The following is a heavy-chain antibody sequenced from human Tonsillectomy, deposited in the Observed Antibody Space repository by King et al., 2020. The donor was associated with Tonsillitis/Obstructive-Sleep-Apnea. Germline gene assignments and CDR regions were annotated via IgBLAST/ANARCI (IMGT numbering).Heavy chain of an antibody. D-gene: IGHD2-15*01. CDR3: AKDIGYCSGGSCQVGYYFDY. CDR2: ISWDGGST. CDR1: GFTFDDYT. Sequence: QLVQSGGVVVQPGGSLRLSCAASGFTFDDYTMHWVRQAPGKGLEWVSLISWDGGSTYYADSVKGRFTISRDNSKNSLYLQMNSLRTEDTALYYCAKDIGYCSGGSCQVGYYFDYWGQGTLVTVSS. V-gene: IGHV3-43*01. J-gene: IGHJ4*02.